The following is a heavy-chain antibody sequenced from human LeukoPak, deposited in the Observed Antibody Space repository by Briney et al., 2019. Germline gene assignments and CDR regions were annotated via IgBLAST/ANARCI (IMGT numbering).Heavy chain of an antibody. CDR1: GFTFSTYG. CDR3: AREHYGASFDY. D-gene: IGHD4-17*01. V-gene: IGHV3-33*01. CDR2: IWYDGSNK. J-gene: IGHJ4*02. Sequence: SGGSLRLSCAASGFTFSTYGMHWVRQAPGKGLEWVAVIWYDGSNKYYADSVKGRFTISRDNSKNTLYLQMNSLRAEDTAVYYCAREHYGASFDYWCQGTLVTVSS.